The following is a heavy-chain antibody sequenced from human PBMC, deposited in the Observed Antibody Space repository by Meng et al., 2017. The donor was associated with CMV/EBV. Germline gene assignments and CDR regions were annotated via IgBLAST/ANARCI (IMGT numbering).Heavy chain of an antibody. J-gene: IGHJ5*02. CDR1: GFTFSSYA. D-gene: IGHD3-3*01. Sequence: GGSLRLSCAASGFTFSSYAMSWVRQAPGKGLEWVSAISGSGGSTYYADSVKGRFTISRDNSKNTLYLKMNSLRAEDTAVYYCAKGVTYYDFWSGTGNWFDPWGQGTLVTVSS. CDR3: AKGVTYYDFWSGTGNWFDP. CDR2: ISGSGGST. V-gene: IGHV3-23*01.